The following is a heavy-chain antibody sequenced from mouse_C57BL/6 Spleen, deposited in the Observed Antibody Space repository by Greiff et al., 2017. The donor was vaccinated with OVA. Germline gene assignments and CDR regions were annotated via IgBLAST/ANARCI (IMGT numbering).Heavy chain of an antibody. J-gene: IGHJ2*01. CDR2: IRSKSNNYAT. CDR1: GFSFNTYA. CDR3: VRQKGYYFDY. V-gene: IGHV10-1*01. Sequence: GGGLVQPKGSLKLSCAASGFSFNTYAMNWVRQAPGKGLEWVARIRSKSNNYATYYADSVKDRFTISRDDSESMLYLQMNNLKTEDTAMYYCVRQKGYYFDYWGQGTTLTVSS.